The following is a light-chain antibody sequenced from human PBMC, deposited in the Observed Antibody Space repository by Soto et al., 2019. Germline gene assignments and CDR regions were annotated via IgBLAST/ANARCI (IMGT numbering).Light chain of an antibody. J-gene: IGKJ1*01. CDR1: QSITTW. V-gene: IGKV1-5*01. CDR2: DAS. CDR3: QQYNDYWT. Sequence: DIQMTQSPSTLSASVGDRVVITCRASQSITTWLAWYQQKPGKAPKLLIYDASRLESGVPSRFSGSGSGTEFTLTISSLQPDDFATYYCQQYNDYWTFGQGTK.